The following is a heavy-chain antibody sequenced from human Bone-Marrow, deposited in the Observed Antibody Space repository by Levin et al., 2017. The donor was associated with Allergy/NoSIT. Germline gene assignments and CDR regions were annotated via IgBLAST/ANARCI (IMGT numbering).Heavy chain of an antibody. J-gene: IGHJ4*02. CDR3: AREHYDILTGYPSALH. CDR2: ISSDGITT. Sequence: SGGSLRLSCAASGFTFSSYWMHWVRQAPGKGLVWVSRISSDGITTSYADSVKGRFTISRDNAKNTLHLQMNSLRGDDTAVYYCAREHYDILTGYPSALHWGQGILVTVSS. V-gene: IGHV3-74*01. D-gene: IGHD3-9*01. CDR1: GFTFSSYW.